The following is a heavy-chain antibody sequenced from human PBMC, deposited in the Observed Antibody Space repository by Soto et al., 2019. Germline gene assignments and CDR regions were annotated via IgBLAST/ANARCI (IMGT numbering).Heavy chain of an antibody. J-gene: IGHJ4*02. CDR2: TYYRSKWHS. CDR1: GDSVSSKNAA. Sequence: PSQTLSLTCAISGDSVSSKNAARHWIRQSPSRGPEWLGRTYYRSKWHSGYAVSVRSRITISPDTSKNRFSLQLNSVTPDDTAVYYCARSGPGGYIDYWGRGTLVTVSS. D-gene: IGHD3-22*01. V-gene: IGHV6-1*01. CDR3: ARSGPGGYIDY.